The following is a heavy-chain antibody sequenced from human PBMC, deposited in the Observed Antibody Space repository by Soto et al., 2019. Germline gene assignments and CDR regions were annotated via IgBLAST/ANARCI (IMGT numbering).Heavy chain of an antibody. CDR3: ARRRYGSSGYARDYNWFDP. CDR1: GGSFSGYY. V-gene: IGHV4-34*01. D-gene: IGHD6-13*01. CDR2: INHSGST. Sequence: QVQLQQWGAGLLKPSETLSLTCAVYGGSFSGYYWSWIRQPPGKGLEWIGEINHSGSTNYNPSLKGRVTISVDKSRNQFSLKLSSVTAADTAVYYGARRRYGSSGYARDYNWFDPWGQGTLVTVSS. J-gene: IGHJ5*02.